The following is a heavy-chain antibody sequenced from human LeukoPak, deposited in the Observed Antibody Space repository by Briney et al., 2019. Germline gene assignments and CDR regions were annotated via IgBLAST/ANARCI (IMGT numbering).Heavy chain of an antibody. V-gene: IGHV1-8*01. CDR3: ARAPSITGATPPGY. D-gene: IGHD1-7*01. CDR1: GYTFTSYD. J-gene: IGHJ4*02. CDR2: MNPNSGNT. Sequence: ASVKVSCKASGYTFTSYDINWVRQATGQGLEWMGWMNPNSGNTGYAQKFQGRVTMTRNTSISTAYMELSSLRSEDTAVYYCARAPSITGATPPGYWGQGTLVTVSS.